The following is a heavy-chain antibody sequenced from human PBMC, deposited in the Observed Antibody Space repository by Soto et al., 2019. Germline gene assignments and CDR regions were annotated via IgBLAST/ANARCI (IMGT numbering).Heavy chain of an antibody. J-gene: IGHJ2*01. Sequence: EVQLVESGGGVARPGGSLRLSCAASGFAFDDFGMNWVRQAPGKGLEWVSGINWNGNKIGYADSVKGRFTISRDNAKNSRYWEMNSLRDEDTAFYYCARAVEVTSLNAWYFDLWGRGTMDTVSS. D-gene: IGHD2-21*02. V-gene: IGHV3-20*04. CDR2: INWNGNKI. CDR3: ARAVEVTSLNAWYFDL. CDR1: GFAFDDFG.